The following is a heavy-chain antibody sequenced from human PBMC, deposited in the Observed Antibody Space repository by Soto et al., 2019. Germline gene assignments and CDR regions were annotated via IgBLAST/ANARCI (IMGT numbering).Heavy chain of an antibody. D-gene: IGHD6-13*01. V-gene: IGHV1-18*01. CDR3: AREESSSWSNYYYGMDV. J-gene: IGHJ6*02. CDR1: GGTFSSYI. CDR2: ISAYNGNT. Sequence: ASVKVSCKASGGTFSSYIISWVRQAPGQGLEWMGWISAYNGNTNYAQKLQGRVTMTTDTSTSTAYMELRSLRSDDTAVYYCAREESSSWSNYYYGMDVWGQGTTVTVSS.